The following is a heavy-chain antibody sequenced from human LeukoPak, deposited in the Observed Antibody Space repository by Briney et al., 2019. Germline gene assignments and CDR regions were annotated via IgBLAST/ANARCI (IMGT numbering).Heavy chain of an antibody. D-gene: IGHD6-13*01. V-gene: IGHV3-23*01. CDR3: AKCRGSSWSDYFDY. Sequence: PGASLRLSCAVSGYSLSRYAVSWVRKAPGKGLEWVSAISDNGGSTYYADSVKGGFTISRDNSRNTLYLQMNTLRAEDTAVYYCAKCRGSSWSDYFDYWGQGTLVTVSS. CDR1: GYSLSRYA. J-gene: IGHJ4*02. CDR2: ISDNGGST.